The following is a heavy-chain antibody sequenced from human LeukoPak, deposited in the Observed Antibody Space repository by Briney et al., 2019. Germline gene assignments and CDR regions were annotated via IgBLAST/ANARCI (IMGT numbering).Heavy chain of an antibody. D-gene: IGHD6-19*01. CDR2: VYYGRSP. CDR3: ARGPYSSGWFPFDY. Sequence: KASETLSLTCTVSGDSISRSTYYWAWIRQPPGKGLEWIGSVYYGRSPYFNPSLESRATISVDTSKNHFSLKMSSVTAADTAVYYCARGPYSSGWFPFDYWGQGTLVTVSS. J-gene: IGHJ4*02. CDR1: GDSISRSTYY. V-gene: IGHV4-39*02.